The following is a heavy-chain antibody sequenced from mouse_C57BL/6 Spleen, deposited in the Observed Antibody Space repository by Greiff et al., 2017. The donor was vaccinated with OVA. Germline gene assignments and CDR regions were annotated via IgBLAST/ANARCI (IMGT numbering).Heavy chain of an antibody. J-gene: IGHJ2*01. V-gene: IGHV5-9*01. CDR1: GFTFSSYT. CDR2: ISGGGGNT. Sequence: EVQRVESGGGLVKPGGSLKLSCAASGFTFSSYTMSWVRQTPEKRLEWVATISGGGGNTYYPDSVKGRFTISRDNAKNTLYLQMSSLRSEDTALYYCARHRGNSFDYWGQGTTLTVSS. CDR3: ARHRGNSFDY. D-gene: IGHD3-3*01.